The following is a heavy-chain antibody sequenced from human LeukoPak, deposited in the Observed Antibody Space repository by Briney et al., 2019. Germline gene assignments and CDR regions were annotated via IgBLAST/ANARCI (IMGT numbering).Heavy chain of an antibody. CDR3: ANHPIPNFDY. J-gene: IGHJ4*02. CDR1: GFTFSSYA. Sequence: PGRSLRLSCAASGFTFSSYAMSWVRQAPGKGLEWVSAISGSGGSTYYPDSVKGRFTISRDNSKNTLYLQMNSLRAEDTAVYYCANHPIPNFDYWGQGTLVTVSS. D-gene: IGHD2-21*01. CDR2: ISGSGGST. V-gene: IGHV3-23*01.